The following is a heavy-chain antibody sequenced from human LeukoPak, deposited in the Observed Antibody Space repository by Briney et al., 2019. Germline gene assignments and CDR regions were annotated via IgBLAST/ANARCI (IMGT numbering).Heavy chain of an antibody. J-gene: IGHJ1*01. D-gene: IGHD3-22*01. CDR1: GFSFSNYN. CDR3: ARAPSEIGGYYPEYFRH. CDR2: IKSDGGT. V-gene: IGHV3-74*01. Sequence: PGGSLRLSCAASGFSFSNYNMNWVRQAPGKGLVWVSRIKSDGGTNYADSVKGRFTISRDDAKKTVSLQMNSLRPEDTGVYYCARAPSEIGGYYPEYFRHWGQGTLVTVSS.